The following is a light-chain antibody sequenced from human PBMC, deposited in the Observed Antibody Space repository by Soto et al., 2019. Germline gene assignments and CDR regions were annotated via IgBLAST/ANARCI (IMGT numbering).Light chain of an antibody. CDR2: GNN. J-gene: IGLJ2*01. V-gene: IGLV1-40*01. Sequence: QSALTQPPSVSGAPGQRVTISCTGSSSNIGAGYDVHWYQQRPGTAPKLLIFGNNNRPSGVPDRFSGSKSGTSASLAITGLQAEDEGDYYCASWDDTLSGPVFGGGTKLTVL. CDR3: ASWDDTLSGPV. CDR1: SSNIGAGYD.